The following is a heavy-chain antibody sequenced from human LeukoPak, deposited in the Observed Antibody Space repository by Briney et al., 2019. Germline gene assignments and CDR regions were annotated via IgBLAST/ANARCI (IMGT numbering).Heavy chain of an antibody. V-gene: IGHV3-74*01. J-gene: IGHJ4*02. CDR1: GFTFSSYW. Sequence: PGGSLRLSCAASGFTFSSYWMHWVRQAPGKGLVWVSRINTDGSSTTYADSVKGRFTISRDNAKNTLYLQMNSLRAEDTAVYYCARDRIPMVRGDYFDYWGQGALVTVSS. CDR3: ARDRIPMVRGDYFDY. D-gene: IGHD3-10*01. CDR2: INTDGSST.